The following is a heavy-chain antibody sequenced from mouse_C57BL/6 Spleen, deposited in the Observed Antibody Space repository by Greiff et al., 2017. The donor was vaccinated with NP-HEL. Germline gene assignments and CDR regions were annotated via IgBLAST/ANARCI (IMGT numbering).Heavy chain of an antibody. CDR3: ARGRRWDFDY. D-gene: IGHD1-1*02. V-gene: IGHV1-26*01. Sequence: VQLQQSGPELVKPGASVKISCKASGYTFTDYYMNWVKQSHGKSLEWIGDINPNNGGTSYNQKFKGKATLTVDKSSSTAYMELRSLTSEDSAVYYCARGRRWDFDYWGQGTTLTVSS. J-gene: IGHJ2*01. CDR2: INPNNGGT. CDR1: GYTFTDYY.